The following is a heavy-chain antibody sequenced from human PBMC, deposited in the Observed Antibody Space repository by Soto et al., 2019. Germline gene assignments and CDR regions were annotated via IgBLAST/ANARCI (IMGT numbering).Heavy chain of an antibody. CDR2: ITPTLNIV. CDR1: GGTFSSYT. Sequence: QLQLVQSGAEVREPGSSVKVSCKASGGTFSSYTVIWVRQAPGQGLEWMGGITPTLNIVKYAERLQGRVTITADESTSTVNMHLSSLRSEDTAVYFCARGYYSGSNPSSFDYWGQGTLVAVSS. CDR3: ARGYYSGSNPSSFDY. J-gene: IGHJ4*02. D-gene: IGHD1-26*01. V-gene: IGHV1-69*01.